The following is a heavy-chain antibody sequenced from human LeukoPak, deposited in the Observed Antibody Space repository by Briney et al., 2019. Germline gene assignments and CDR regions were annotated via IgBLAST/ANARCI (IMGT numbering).Heavy chain of an antibody. Sequence: ASVKVSCKVSGYTLTELSMHWVRQAPGKGLEWMGGFDPEDGETIYAQKFQGRVTMTEDTSTDTAYMELSSLRSGDTAVYYCATGSPVGRFFDYWGQGTLVTVSS. CDR2: FDPEDGET. J-gene: IGHJ4*02. D-gene: IGHD3-10*01. CDR3: ATGSPVGRFFDY. V-gene: IGHV1-24*01. CDR1: GYTLTELS.